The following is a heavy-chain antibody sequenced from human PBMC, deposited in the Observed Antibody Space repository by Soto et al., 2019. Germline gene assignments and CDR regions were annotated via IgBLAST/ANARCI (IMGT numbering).Heavy chain of an antibody. CDR1: GGIFSSYG. CDR2: IIPFFGTA. Sequence: QVQLVQSGAEVRKPGSSVKVSCKASGGIFSSYGISWVRQAPGQGLEWMGGIIPFFGTANYAQKFQARVTIIADKSPSTAYMELSSLRSEDTAVYYCARSALPAAINNWFDPWGQGTLVTVSS. D-gene: IGHD2-2*01. V-gene: IGHV1-69*06. J-gene: IGHJ5*02. CDR3: ARSALPAAINNWFDP.